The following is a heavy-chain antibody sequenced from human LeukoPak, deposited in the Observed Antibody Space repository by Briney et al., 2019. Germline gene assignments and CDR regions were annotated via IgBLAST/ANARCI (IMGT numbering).Heavy chain of an antibody. CDR1: GFTFSTYS. CDR2: ISPDSNYK. J-gene: IGHJ3*02. CDR3: AKGAFDI. V-gene: IGHV3-21*04. Sequence: SGGSLRLSCAASGFTFSTYSMNWLRLAPGKGLEWVSSISPDSNYKYYVDSVKGRFTISRDNAKNSLYLQMNSLRAEDMALYYCAKGAFDIWGQGTMVTVSS.